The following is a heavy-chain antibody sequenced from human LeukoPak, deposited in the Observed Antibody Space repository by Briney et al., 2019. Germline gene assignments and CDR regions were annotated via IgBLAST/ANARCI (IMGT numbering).Heavy chain of an antibody. Sequence: GGSLRLSCAASGFTFTNSGMHWVRQAPGRGLEWVAFIQFHGSDIFYADSVEGRFTISRDNSKNTLYLQMNSLRPEDTAVYYCAKDNQIEKVPGLGPGSWGQGTLVTVSS. J-gene: IGHJ5*02. D-gene: IGHD2-2*01. CDR2: IQFHGSDI. V-gene: IGHV3-30*02. CDR1: GFTFTNSG. CDR3: AKDNQIEKVPGLGPGS.